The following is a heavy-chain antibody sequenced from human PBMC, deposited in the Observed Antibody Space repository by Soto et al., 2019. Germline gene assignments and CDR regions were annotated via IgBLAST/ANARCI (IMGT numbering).Heavy chain of an antibody. J-gene: IGHJ6*02. CDR3: ARGGYSSSWPSTLYYYYSMDV. D-gene: IGHD6-13*01. CDR2: INHSGST. V-gene: IGHV4-34*01. CDR1: GGSFSGYY. Sequence: QVQLQQWGAGLLKPSETLSLTCAVYGGSFSGYYWSWIRQPPGQGLEWIGEINHSGSTNYNPSLKSRVTISVDTSKNQFSLKLISVTAADAAVYYCARGGYSSSWPSTLYYYYSMDVWGQGPTVTVSS.